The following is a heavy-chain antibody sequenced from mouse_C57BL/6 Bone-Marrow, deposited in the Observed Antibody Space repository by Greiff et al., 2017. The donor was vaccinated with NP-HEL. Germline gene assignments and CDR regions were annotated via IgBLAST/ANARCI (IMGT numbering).Heavy chain of an antibody. V-gene: IGHV1-50*01. J-gene: IGHJ2*01. CDR1: GYTFTSYW. CDR3: ARWVYYGREDY. CDR2: IDPSDGYT. Sequence: QVQLQQPGAELVKPGASVKLSCKASGYTFTSYWMQWVKQRPGQGLEWIGEIDPSDGYTNYNQKFKGKATLTVDTSSSTSYMQLSSLTSEDSAVYYCARWVYYGREDYWGQGTTLTVSS. D-gene: IGHD1-1*01.